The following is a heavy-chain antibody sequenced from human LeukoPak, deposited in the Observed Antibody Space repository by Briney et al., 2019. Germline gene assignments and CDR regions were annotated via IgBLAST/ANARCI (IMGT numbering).Heavy chain of an antibody. CDR3: ARGSDMVRGVMIY. D-gene: IGHD3-10*01. Sequence: PSETLSLTCTVSGGSISSGDYYWSWIRQPPGKGLEWIGYIYYSGSTYYNPSLKSRVTISVDTSKNQFSLKLSSVTAADTAVYYCARGSDMVRGVMIYWGQGTLVTVSS. J-gene: IGHJ4*02. V-gene: IGHV4-30-4*01. CDR1: GGSISSGDYY. CDR2: IYYSGST.